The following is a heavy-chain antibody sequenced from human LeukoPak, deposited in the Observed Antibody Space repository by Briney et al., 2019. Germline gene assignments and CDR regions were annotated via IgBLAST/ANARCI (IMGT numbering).Heavy chain of an antibody. J-gene: IGHJ4*02. CDR3: VKTPYNNWRLWNYFDS. CDR1: GFAFSDYA. D-gene: IGHD1-20*01. V-gene: IGHV3-23*05. CDR2: LACSGIAI. Sequence: GLSLRLSCAASGFAFSDYAMGWVRQARRKGRDWISGLACSGIAIYAADSVKGRFTTSSANSQDTLRWQISSMGVDHSARYYCVKTPYNNWRLWNYFDSWGQGTLVTVSS.